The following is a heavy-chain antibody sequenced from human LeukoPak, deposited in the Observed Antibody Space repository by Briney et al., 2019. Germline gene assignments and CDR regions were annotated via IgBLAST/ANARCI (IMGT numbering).Heavy chain of an antibody. CDR2: MNPVSGDT. Sequence: GASVKVSSKASGYTFTAYYIHWVRQAPGQGLEWMGWMNPVSGDTNYAQTFQGRVTMTRDSSISTAYIQLDSLRSDDTADTALYYCARGVGSSWFDPWGQGTLVTVFS. CDR1: GYTFTAYY. V-gene: IGHV1-2*02. J-gene: IGHJ5*02. D-gene: IGHD2-2*01. CDR3: ARGVGSSWFDP.